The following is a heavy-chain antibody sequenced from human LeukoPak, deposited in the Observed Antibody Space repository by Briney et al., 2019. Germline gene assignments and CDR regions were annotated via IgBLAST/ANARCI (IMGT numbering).Heavy chain of an antibody. Sequence: GGSLRLSCAVSGFTFRSYWMHWVRQAPRRGLLWVSSIKSDGSSTTYADSVKGRFTISRDNAENTLYLQMNSLRVEDTAVYYCARISTMVRHYWGQGTLVTVSS. CDR2: IKSDGSST. CDR1: GFTFRSYW. J-gene: IGHJ4*02. D-gene: IGHD3-10*01. CDR3: ARISTMVRHY. V-gene: IGHV3-74*03.